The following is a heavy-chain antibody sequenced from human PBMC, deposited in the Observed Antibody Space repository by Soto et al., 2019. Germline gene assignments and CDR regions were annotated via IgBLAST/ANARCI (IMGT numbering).Heavy chain of an antibody. CDR3: ARERVDYSDSSGYYYHYYYYGMDV. J-gene: IGHJ6*02. Sequence: QVQLQESGPGLVKPSQTLSLTCTVSGGSISSGGYYWSWIRQHPGKGLEWIGYIYYSGGTDYNPSLKGRVTIAVDTSKNQFALKLSSVTAADTAVYYCARERVDYSDSSGYYYHYYYYGMDVWGQGTTVTVSS. CDR2: IYYSGGT. D-gene: IGHD3-22*01. CDR1: GGSISSGGYY. V-gene: IGHV4-31*03.